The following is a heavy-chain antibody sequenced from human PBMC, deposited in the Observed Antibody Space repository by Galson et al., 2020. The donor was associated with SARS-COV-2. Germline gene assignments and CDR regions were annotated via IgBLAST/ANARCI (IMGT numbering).Heavy chain of an antibody. CDR3: ARRGRRDFWSGYYILDAFDI. CDR1: GGSISSGSYY. J-gene: IGHJ3*02. CDR2: IYTSGST. D-gene: IGHD3-3*01. Sequence: SETLSLTCTVSGGSISSGSYYWSWIRQPAGKGLEWIGHIYTSGSTNYNPSLKSRVTISVGTSKNQFSLKLSSVTAADTAVYRCARRGRRDFWSGYYILDAFDIWGQGTMVTVSS. V-gene: IGHV4-61*09.